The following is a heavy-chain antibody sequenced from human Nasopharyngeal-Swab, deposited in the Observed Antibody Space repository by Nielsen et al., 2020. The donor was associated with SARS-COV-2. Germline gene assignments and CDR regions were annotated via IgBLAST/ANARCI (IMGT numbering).Heavy chain of an antibody. CDR3: ARHSSGWSFDY. D-gene: IGHD6-19*01. CDR2: ISSSGST. CDR1: GGSISSSSYY. Sequence: GSLRLSCTVSGGSISSSSYYWAWIRQPPGKGLEWIGSISSSGSTYYNPSLKSRVTISVDTSKNQFSLKLSSMTAADTAPYYCARHSSGWSFDYWDHGTLVTVSS. V-gene: IGHV4-39*01. J-gene: IGHJ5*01.